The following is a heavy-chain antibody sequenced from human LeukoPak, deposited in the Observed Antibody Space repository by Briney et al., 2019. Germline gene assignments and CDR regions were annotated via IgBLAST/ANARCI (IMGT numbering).Heavy chain of an antibody. J-gene: IGHJ4*02. V-gene: IGHV3-23*01. CDR1: GFTFSSYA. D-gene: IGHD6-19*01. CDR3: AFRLGYSSGWYGSLDYFDY. CDR2: ISGSGGST. Sequence: GGSLRPSCAASGFTFSSYAMSWVRQAPGKGLEWVSAISGSGGSTYYADSVKGRFTISRDNSKNTLYLQMNSLRAEDTAVYYCAFRLGYSSGWYGSLDYFDYWGQGTLVTVSS.